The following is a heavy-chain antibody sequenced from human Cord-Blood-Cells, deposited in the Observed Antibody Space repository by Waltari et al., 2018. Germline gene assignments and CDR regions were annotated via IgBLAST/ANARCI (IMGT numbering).Heavy chain of an antibody. V-gene: IGHV4-39*02. Sequence: QLQLQESGPGLVKPSETLSLTCTVSGGSISSSSYYWGWIRQPPGKGLEWIGSIYYSGSTYYNPSLKSQVTISVDTSKNQFSLKLSSVTAADTAVYYCARDGGNSDVGYYFDYWGQGTLVTV. CDR2: IYYSGST. CDR3: ARDGGNSDVGYYFDY. D-gene: IGHD2-21*02. J-gene: IGHJ4*02. CDR1: GGSISSSSYY.